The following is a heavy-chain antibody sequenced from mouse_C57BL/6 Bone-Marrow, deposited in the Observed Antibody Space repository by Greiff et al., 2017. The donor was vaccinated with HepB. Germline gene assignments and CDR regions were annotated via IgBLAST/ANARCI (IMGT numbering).Heavy chain of an antibody. CDR2: IWSDGST. D-gene: IGHD2-4*01. J-gene: IGHJ4*01. Sequence: VKLMESGPGLVAPSQSLSITCTVSGFSLTSYGVHWVRQPPGKGLEWLVVIWSDGSTTYNSALKSRLSISKDNSKSQVFLKMNSLQTDDTAMYYCASSTMITGYAMDYWGQGTSVTVSS. CDR1: GFSLTSYG. V-gene: IGHV2-6*03. CDR3: ASSTMITGYAMDY.